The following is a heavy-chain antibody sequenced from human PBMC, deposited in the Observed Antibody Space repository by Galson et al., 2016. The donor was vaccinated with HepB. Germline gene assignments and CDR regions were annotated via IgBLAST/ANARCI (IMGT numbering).Heavy chain of an antibody. D-gene: IGHD3-10*01. J-gene: IGHJ4*02. V-gene: IGHV4-39*01. CDR1: GAPITSTNYY. CDR3: ASVNWRFASLWYFVS. Sequence: SETLSLTCSVSGAPITSTNYYWGWIRQPPGKGLEWIGSVYYTGRTSYSPSLKRRVTISVAKSKAQFSLEVTSVTAADTAVYYCASVNWRFASLWYFVSWGRGSPVTVS. CDR2: VYYTGRT.